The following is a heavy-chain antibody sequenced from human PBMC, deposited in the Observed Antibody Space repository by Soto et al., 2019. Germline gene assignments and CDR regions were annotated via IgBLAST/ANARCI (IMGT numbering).Heavy chain of an antibody. CDR3: IRDYGDY. CDR2: ISDSGTST. V-gene: IGHV3-11*01. J-gene: IGHJ4*02. CDR1: GFTFSDFY. Sequence: QVQLVESGGALVKPGESLRLSCAVSGFTFSDFYMSWIRQAPGKGLEWVSYISDSGTSTYYADSVKGRFIISRDNAKSSLYLQMNSLRAEDTAMYYCIRDYGDYCGQGILVTVSS. D-gene: IGHD4-17*01.